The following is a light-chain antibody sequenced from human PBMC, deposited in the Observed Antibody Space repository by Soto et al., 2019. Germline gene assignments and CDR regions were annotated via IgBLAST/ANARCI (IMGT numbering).Light chain of an antibody. V-gene: IGKV1-5*03. CDR1: QSISSW. CDR2: KAS. J-gene: IGKJ4*01. Sequence: DIQMTQSPSTLSASVGDRVTITCRASQSISSWLAWYQQKPGKAPNLLIYKASSFESGVPSRFSGSGSGTESTLTISSLQPDDFATYYCQQYNSYPLTFGGGTKVEIK. CDR3: QQYNSYPLT.